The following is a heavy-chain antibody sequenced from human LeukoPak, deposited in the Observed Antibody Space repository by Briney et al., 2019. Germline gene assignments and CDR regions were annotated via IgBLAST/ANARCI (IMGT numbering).Heavy chain of an antibody. D-gene: IGHD2-21*02. CDR2: IYTSGST. CDR3: AREFVVVTACPWFDP. V-gene: IGHV4-61*02. CDR1: GGSISSGSHY. J-gene: IGHJ5*02. Sequence: SQTLSLTCTVSGGSISSGSHYWSWIRQPAGKGLEWIGRIYTSGSTNYNPSLKSRVTISVDTSKNQFSLKLSSVTAADTAVYYCAREFVVVTACPWFDPWGQGTLVTVSS.